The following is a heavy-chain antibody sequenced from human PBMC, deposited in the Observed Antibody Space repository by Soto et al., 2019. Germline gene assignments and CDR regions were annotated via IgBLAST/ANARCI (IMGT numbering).Heavy chain of an antibody. D-gene: IGHD1-26*01. CDR1: GFTFSSFG. CDR2: ISFDGSKK. V-gene: IGHV3-30*18. CDR3: AKDSMGDYYGMDV. J-gene: IGHJ6*02. Sequence: QVQLVESGGGVVQPGRSLRLSCAASGFTFSSFGIHWVRQAPGKGLEWVAVISFDGSKKYYADSVKGRFTISRDNSKNTLFLQMNSLRAEDTAVYYCAKDSMGDYYGMDVWGQGTTVTVSS.